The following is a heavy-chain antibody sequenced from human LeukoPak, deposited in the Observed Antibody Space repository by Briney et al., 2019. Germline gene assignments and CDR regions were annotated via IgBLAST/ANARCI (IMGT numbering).Heavy chain of an antibody. CDR1: GGSISSYY. V-gene: IGHV4-59*01. CDR3: ARGRSYWSVVVAATGGWFDP. CDR2: IYYSGST. J-gene: IGHJ5*02. D-gene: IGHD2-15*01. Sequence: PSETLSLTCTVSGGSISSYYWSWIRQPPGKGLEWIGYIYYSGSTNYNPSLKSRVTISVDTSKNQFSLKLSSVTAADTAVYYCARGRSYWSVVVAATGGWFDPWGQGTLVTVSS.